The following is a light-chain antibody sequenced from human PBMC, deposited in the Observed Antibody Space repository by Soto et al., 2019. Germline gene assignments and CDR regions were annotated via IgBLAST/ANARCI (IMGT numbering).Light chain of an antibody. J-gene: IGKJ2*01. CDR2: GAS. CDR3: QHYGASQYT. Sequence: IVLTQSPGTLSLSPGETVTLSCRASQSVTSSNLACYQQKPGQAPRLLIYGASYRATGIADKFTGGGSGADFSLTISRLEPEDFAVYFCQHYGASQYTFGQGTKLEIK. CDR1: QSVTSSN. V-gene: IGKV3-20*01.